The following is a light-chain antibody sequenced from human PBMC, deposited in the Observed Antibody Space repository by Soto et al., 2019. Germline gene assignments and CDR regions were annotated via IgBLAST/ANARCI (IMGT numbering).Light chain of an antibody. CDR1: SNDIGGYDY. CDR2: EVS. Sequence: QSALTQPASVSGSPGQSITISCTGTSNDIGGYDYASWYQHHPGKAPKVILYEVSNRPSGVSNRFSGSKSGNTASLTISGLQAEDEGDYYCSSYTSITPVFGGGTKLTVL. J-gene: IGLJ2*01. CDR3: SSYTSITPV. V-gene: IGLV2-14*01.